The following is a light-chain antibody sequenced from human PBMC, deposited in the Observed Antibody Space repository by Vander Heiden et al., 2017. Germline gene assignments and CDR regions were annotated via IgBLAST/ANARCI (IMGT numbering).Light chain of an antibody. CDR1: QSVSNN. CDR3: QQYKNWPLT. Sequence: IVMTPPPATLSVSAGERATLSCRASQSVSNNLAWYQQKPGQAPRLLIYAASTRDTNVPTRFSGSGSGTDFTLTISSLQSEDFALYYCQQYKNWPLTFGGGAKVEIK. CDR2: AAS. J-gene: IGKJ4*01. V-gene: IGKV3-15*01.